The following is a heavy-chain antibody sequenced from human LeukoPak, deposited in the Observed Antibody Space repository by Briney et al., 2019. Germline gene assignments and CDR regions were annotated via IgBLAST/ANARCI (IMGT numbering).Heavy chain of an antibody. V-gene: IGHV1-69*05. D-gene: IGHD6-13*01. CDR3: ARDRTLQIAAAGTPYYYYYMDV. J-gene: IGHJ6*03. CDR1: GGTFSSYA. Sequence: ASVKVSCKASGGTFSSYAISWVRQAPGQGVEWMGGIIPIFGTANYAQKFQGRVTITTDESTSTAYMELSSLRSEDTAVYYCARDRTLQIAAAGTPYYYYYMDVWGKGTTVTVSS. CDR2: IIPIFGTA.